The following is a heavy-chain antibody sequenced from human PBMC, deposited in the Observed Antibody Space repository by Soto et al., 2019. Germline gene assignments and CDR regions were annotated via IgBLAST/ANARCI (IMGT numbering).Heavy chain of an antibody. CDR2: IYWNDDN. J-gene: IGHJ1*01. Sequence: QITLKESGPTLVKPTQTLTLTCTFSGFSLSTSGVGVGWIRQPPGKALEWLALIYWNDDNRYSPSLKSRLTIPKDTSKNQVVLTMTNMDPVDTATYYCAQTSFTYSDFWSGPEYFQHWGQGTLVTVSS. V-gene: IGHV2-5*01. D-gene: IGHD3-3*01. CDR1: GFSLSTSGVG. CDR3: AQTSFTYSDFWSGPEYFQH.